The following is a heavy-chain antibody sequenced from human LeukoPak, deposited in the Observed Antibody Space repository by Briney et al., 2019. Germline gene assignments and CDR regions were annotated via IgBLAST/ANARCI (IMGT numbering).Heavy chain of an antibody. CDR3: ARPIYDSSGLEAFDI. Sequence: SETLSLPCTVSGGSISSYYWSWIRQPPGKGLEWIGYIYYSGSTNYNPSLKSRVTISVDTSKNQFSLKLSSETAADTAVYYCARPIYDSSGLEAFDIWGQGTMVTVSS. D-gene: IGHD3-22*01. V-gene: IGHV4-59*01. J-gene: IGHJ3*02. CDR2: IYYSGST. CDR1: GGSISSYY.